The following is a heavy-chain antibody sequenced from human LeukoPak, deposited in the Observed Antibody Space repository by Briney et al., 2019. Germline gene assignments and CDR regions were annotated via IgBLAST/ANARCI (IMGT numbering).Heavy chain of an antibody. Sequence: PSQTLSLTCTVSGGSISSGVYYWSWIRQHPGKGLEWIGYIYYSVSTYYNPSLKSRVSISVDTSKTQFSLRLSSVTAADTAVYYCARDNGLGRGGVDPWGQGTLVTVSS. CDR3: ARDNGLGRGGVDP. CDR2: IYYSVST. CDR1: GGSISSGVYY. V-gene: IGHV4-31*03. J-gene: IGHJ5*02. D-gene: IGHD1-26*01.